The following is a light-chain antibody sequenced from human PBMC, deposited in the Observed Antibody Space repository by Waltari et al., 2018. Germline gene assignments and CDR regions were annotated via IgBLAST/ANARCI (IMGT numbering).Light chain of an antibody. CDR3: LQTYSTLMFS. CDR2: DAS. Sequence: DIQMTQSPSSLSASVGDSVTMTCRASQSITNYLSWYQHKLGEAPNLLVYDASTLVSGVPSRFNGSGSGTEFTLTISSLQPEDLATYYCLQTYSTLMFSFGPGTKVDL. CDR1: QSITNY. J-gene: IGKJ3*01. V-gene: IGKV1-39*01.